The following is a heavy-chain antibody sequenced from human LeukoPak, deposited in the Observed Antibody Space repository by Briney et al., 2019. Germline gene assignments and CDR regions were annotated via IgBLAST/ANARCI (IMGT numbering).Heavy chain of an antibody. CDR2: ITGSSSYI. V-gene: IGHV3-21*01. Sequence: GGSLRLSCAASGFSFRSYSMDWVRQAPGKGLEWVSSITGSSSYISNADSVKGRFTISRDNAENSLFLQMNSLRPEDTAVYFCARDRLEGGETFDSWGQGTLVTVSS. D-gene: IGHD1-1*01. J-gene: IGHJ4*02. CDR3: ARDRLEGGETFDS. CDR1: GFSFRSYS.